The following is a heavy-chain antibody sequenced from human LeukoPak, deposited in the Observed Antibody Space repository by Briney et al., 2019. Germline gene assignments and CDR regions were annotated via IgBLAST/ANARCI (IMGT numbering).Heavy chain of an antibody. Sequence: GGSLRLSCAASGFTFSSYGMHWVRQAPGKGLEWVSVISYDGSNKYYADSVKGRFTISRDNSKNTLYLQMNSLRAEDTAVYYCAKGAAGLYYYYYYGMDVWGQGTTVTVSS. CDR3: AKGAAGLYYYYYYGMDV. J-gene: IGHJ6*02. CDR1: GFTFSSYG. V-gene: IGHV3-30*18. CDR2: ISYDGSNK. D-gene: IGHD6-13*01.